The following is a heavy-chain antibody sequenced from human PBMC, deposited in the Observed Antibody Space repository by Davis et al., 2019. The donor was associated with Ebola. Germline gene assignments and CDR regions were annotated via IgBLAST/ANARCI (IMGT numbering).Heavy chain of an antibody. CDR3: ARTVDCDV. V-gene: IGHV3-11*01. J-gene: IGHJ4*02. D-gene: IGHD4-11*01. Sequence: PGGSLRLSCAASGFAFRNYVMRWVRQAPGKGLEWVSYISKSGDTIFYAYSVKGRFTISRDNAKNSLYLQMTSLRAEDTDVYNCARTVDCDVWGQGTLVTVSS. CDR1: GFAFRNYV. CDR2: ISKSGDTI.